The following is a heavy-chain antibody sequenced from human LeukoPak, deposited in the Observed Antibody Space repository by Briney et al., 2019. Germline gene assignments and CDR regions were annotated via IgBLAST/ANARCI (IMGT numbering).Heavy chain of an antibody. CDR3: ARVYGSGRVYYMDV. D-gene: IGHD3-10*01. CDR2: MNPNSGNT. CDR1: GGTFSNYA. V-gene: IGHV1-8*03. Sequence: ASVKVSCKASGGTFSNYAINWVRQATGQGLEWMGWMNPNSGNTGYAQKFQGRVTITRNTSISTAYMELSSLRSEDTAVYYCARVYGSGRVYYMDVWGKGTTVTVSS. J-gene: IGHJ6*03.